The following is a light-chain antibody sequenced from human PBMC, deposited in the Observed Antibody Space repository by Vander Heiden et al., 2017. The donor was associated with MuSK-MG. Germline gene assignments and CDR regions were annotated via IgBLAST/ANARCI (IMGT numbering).Light chain of an antibody. CDR2: GNT. CDR1: SSNIGAGYD. Sequence: QSVLTQPPSLSVAPGQRDTISCTGSSSNIGAGYDVNWYQQVPGTAPKLLIYGNTNRPSGVPDRFSGSKSGTSVSLAITGLQAEDEADYYCQSYDISLSGVVFGGGTKLTVL. CDR3: QSYDISLSGVV. V-gene: IGLV1-40*01. J-gene: IGLJ2*01.